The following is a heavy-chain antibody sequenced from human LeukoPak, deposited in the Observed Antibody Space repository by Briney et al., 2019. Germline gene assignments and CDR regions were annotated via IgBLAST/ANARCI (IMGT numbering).Heavy chain of an antibody. Sequence: GGSLRLSCVVSGFTFNSYGMYWVRQAPGKGPEWVASIVYDGSKKYFADSVNGRFTISRDNSKSTLYLQMNSLRAEDTAVYYCAKAFAASGGAGDYWGQGTLVTVSS. J-gene: IGHJ4*02. CDR3: AKAFAASGGAGDY. CDR2: IVYDGSKK. V-gene: IGHV3-30*02. CDR1: GFTFNSYG. D-gene: IGHD6-13*01.